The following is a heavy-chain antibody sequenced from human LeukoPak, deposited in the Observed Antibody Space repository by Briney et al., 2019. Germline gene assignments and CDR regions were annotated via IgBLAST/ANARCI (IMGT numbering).Heavy chain of an antibody. Sequence: KPGGSLRLSCAASGFTFSTYSMNWVRQAPGKGLEWVSSINSNSKHRYYADSVQGRLTISRDNAKSPLYLQMNSLRAEDTAAYYCTRMRKPTREFAYWGQGTLVTVSS. J-gene: IGHJ4*02. CDR1: GFTFSTYS. CDR2: INSNSKHR. D-gene: IGHD1-14*01. V-gene: IGHV3-21*01. CDR3: TRMRKPTREFAY.